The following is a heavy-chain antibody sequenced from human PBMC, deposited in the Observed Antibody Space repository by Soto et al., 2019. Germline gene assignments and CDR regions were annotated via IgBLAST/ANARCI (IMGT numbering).Heavy chain of an antibody. CDR1: GYTFTGYY. J-gene: IGHJ6*02. Sequence: GPSVKVSCKASGYTFTGYYMHWVRQAPGQGLEWMGWINPNSGGTNYAQKFQGRVTMTRDTSISTAYMELSRLRSDDTAVYYCARGAPYYYGSGSYAYYYYGMDVWGQGTTVTVSS. CDR2: INPNSGGT. CDR3: ARGAPYYYGSGSYAYYYYGMDV. D-gene: IGHD3-10*01. V-gene: IGHV1-2*02.